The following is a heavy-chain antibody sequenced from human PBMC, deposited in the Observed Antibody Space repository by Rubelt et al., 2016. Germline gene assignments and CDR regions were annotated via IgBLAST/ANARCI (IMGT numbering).Heavy chain of an antibody. CDR1: GGSFSGYF. D-gene: IGHD2-21*01. V-gene: IGHV4-34*01. Sequence: KPSETLSLTCGVYGGSFSGYFWHWIRPSPGTGLEWIGGISHNGRPTYNPSLPSRVTLSIYTSHDQSSLKLPSVTTADTAVYFCARHRADDPIAVFDYWGRGTLVTVSS. CDR2: ISHNGRP. J-gene: IGHJ4*02. CDR3: ARHRADDPIAVFDY.